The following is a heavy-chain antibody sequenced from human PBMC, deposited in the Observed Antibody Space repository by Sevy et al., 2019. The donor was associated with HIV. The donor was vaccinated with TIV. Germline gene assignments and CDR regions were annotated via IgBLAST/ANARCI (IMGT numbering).Heavy chain of an antibody. D-gene: IGHD2-15*01. J-gene: IGHJ5*02. CDR3: ASLMVVAALNWFDP. Sequence: GGSLRLSCAASGFTFSSYTMNWVRQAPGKGLEWVSSISSSSSYIYYADSVKGRFTISRDNGKNSLYLQMNSLRAEDTAVYYCASLMVVAALNWFDPWGQGTLVTVSS. CDR1: GFTFSSYT. CDR2: ISSSSSYI. V-gene: IGHV3-21*01.